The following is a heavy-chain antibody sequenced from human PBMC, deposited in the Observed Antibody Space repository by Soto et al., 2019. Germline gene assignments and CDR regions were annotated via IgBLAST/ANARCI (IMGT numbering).Heavy chain of an antibody. CDR1: GGSISSGDYY. Sequence: PSDTLSLTRTVSGGSISSGDYYWSWIRQPPGKGLEWIGYIYYSGSTYYNPSLKSRVTISVDTSKNQFSLKLSSVTAADTAVYYCAREGLRDYYYYCMDVWGQVTTVTAPS. CDR2: IYYSGST. CDR3: AREGLRDYYYYCMDV. D-gene: IGHD4-17*01. V-gene: IGHV4-30-4*02. J-gene: IGHJ6*02.